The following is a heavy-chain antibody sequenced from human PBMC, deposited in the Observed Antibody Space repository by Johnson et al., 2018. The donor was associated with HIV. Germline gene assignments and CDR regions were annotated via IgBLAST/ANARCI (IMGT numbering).Heavy chain of an antibody. J-gene: IGHJ3*01. CDR3: ARRMVVGYHALDF. D-gene: IGHD2-21*01. CDR1: GFTFSSYG. V-gene: IGHV3-30*02. Sequence: QVQLVESGGGVVRPGGSLRLSCAASGFTFSSYGMHLVRQAPGKGLAGMAFIRYDGSNKYYSDSVKGRFTIFRDNAKSSLYLQMNSLRVEDTAIYYCARRMVVGYHALDFWGQGTVVSVPS. CDR2: IRYDGSNK.